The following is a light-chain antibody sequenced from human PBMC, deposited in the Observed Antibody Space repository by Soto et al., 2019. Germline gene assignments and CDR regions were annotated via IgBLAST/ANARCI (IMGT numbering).Light chain of an antibody. J-gene: IGLJ1*01. Sequence: QSALTQPPSASGSPGQSVTISCTGTSSDFGGYNYVSWYQQHPGKAPKLMIYEVNKRPSGVPDRFSGSKSGNTASLTVSGLQAEDEADYYCSSYTGSDNYVFGTGTTVTVL. V-gene: IGLV2-8*01. CDR3: SSYTGSDNYV. CDR1: SSDFGGYNY. CDR2: EVN.